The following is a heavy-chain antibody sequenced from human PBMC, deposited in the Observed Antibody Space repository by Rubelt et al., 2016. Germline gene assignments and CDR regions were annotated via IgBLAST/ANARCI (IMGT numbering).Heavy chain of an antibody. J-gene: IGHJ3*02. CDR1: GFTFDDYA. CDR2: W. Sequence: EVQLVESGGGVVQPGRSLRLSCAASGFTFDDYAMHWVRQVTGKGLEGVSGWCRFSFARDDANDYVNLQMCSLGAEYTGLGSCAEEKGGWGYSYGYGGFDIWGQETMVSVSS. CDR3: AEEKGGWGYSYGYGGFDI. V-gene: IGHV3-9*01. D-gene: IGHD5-18*01.